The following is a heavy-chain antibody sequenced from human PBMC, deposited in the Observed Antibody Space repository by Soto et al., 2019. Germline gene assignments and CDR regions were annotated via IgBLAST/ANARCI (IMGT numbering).Heavy chain of an antibody. V-gene: IGHV4-4*07. CDR1: GGSISGFE. J-gene: IGHJ4*02. D-gene: IGHD2-21*02. Sequence: PXETLSLPCTVAGGSISGFEWSWVRQPAGKGLEWIGRIYSSGATKYNPSLRNRVTMSVDTSTDQYSLNLASMTAADTAVYFCARGHFCGNDCYFDFWGQGTQVTVSS. CDR2: IYSSGAT. CDR3: ARGHFCGNDCYFDF.